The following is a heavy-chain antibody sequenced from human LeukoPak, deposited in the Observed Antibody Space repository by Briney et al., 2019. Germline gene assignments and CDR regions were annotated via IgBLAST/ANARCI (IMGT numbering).Heavy chain of an antibody. J-gene: IGHJ4*02. Sequence: GGSLRLSCAASGFTFSAYAMNWVRQAPGKGLEWVAFIRYDGSNKYYADSVKGRFTISRDNSKNTLYLQMNSLRAEDTAVYYCAKGGYSYGEYYFDYWGQGTLVTVSS. CDR3: AKGGYSYGEYYFDY. CDR2: IRYDGSNK. CDR1: GFTFSAYA. D-gene: IGHD5-18*01. V-gene: IGHV3-30*02.